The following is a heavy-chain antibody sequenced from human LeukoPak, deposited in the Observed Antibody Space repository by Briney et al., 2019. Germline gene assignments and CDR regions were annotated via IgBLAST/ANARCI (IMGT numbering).Heavy chain of an antibody. V-gene: IGHV3-23*01. CDR1: GFTFSNYA. CDR3: AKGVIPAVDY. D-gene: IGHD2-2*01. J-gene: IGHJ4*02. Sequence: PGGSLRLSCAASGFTFSNYAMSWVRQAPGKGLEWVSGISGSGGSTYYADSVEGRFTISRDNSKNTLCLQMNSLRAEDTAVYYCAKGVIPAVDYWGQGTLVTVSS. CDR2: ISGSGGST.